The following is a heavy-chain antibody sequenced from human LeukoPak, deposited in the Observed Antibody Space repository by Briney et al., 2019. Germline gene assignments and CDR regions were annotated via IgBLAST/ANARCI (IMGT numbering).Heavy chain of an antibody. J-gene: IGHJ6*02. CDR3: ARGILTRITIFGVVRYYYYYGMDV. V-gene: IGHV4-31*03. CDR1: GGSISSGGYY. Sequence: SETLSLTCTVSGGSISSGGYYWSWIRQHPGKGLEWLGYIYYSGSTYYNPSHKSRVTISVDTSKNQFSLKLSSVTAADTAVYYCARGILTRITIFGVVRYYYYYGMDVWGQGTTVTVSS. D-gene: IGHD3-3*01. CDR2: IYYSGST.